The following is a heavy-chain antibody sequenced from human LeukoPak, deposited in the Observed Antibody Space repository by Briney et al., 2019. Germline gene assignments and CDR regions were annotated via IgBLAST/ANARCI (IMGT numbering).Heavy chain of an antibody. CDR2: INPNSGGT. CDR1: GYTFTGYY. CDR3: ARRIYESSGYNY. V-gene: IGHV1-2*02. Sequence: ASVKVSCKASGYTFTGYYMHWVRQAPGQGLEWMGWINPNSGGTNYAQKFQGRVTMTRDTSISTAYMELSRLRSDDTAVYYCARRIYESSGYNYWGQGTLVTVSS. D-gene: IGHD3-22*01. J-gene: IGHJ4*02.